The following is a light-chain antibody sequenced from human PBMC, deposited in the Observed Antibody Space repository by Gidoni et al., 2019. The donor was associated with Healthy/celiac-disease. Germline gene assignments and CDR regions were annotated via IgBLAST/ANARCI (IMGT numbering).Light chain of an antibody. CDR1: KLGDKY. CDR3: QAWDSSTDVV. CDR2: QDS. Sequence: SYALTHPPSVSVSPGQTASITCSGDKLGDKYACWYQQKPGQSPVLVIYQDSKRPSGIPERFSGSNSGNTATLTISGTQAMDEADYYCQAWDSSTDVVFGGGTKLTVL. V-gene: IGLV3-1*01. J-gene: IGLJ2*01.